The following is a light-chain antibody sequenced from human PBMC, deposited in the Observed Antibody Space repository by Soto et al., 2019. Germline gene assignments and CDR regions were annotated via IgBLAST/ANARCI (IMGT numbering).Light chain of an antibody. J-gene: IGLJ1*01. Sequence: QSVLTQPPSVSGAPGQRVTISCTGSRSNIGAGYDVHWYQQLPGTAPKLLIYGDSNRPSGVPDRFSGSKSGASASLAITGLQAEDEADNYCQSYDSTLSDRYVFGTGTKLTVL. V-gene: IGLV1-40*01. CDR3: QSYDSTLSDRYV. CDR1: RSNIGAGYD. CDR2: GDS.